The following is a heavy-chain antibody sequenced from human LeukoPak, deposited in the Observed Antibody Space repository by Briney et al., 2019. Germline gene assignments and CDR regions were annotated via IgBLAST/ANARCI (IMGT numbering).Heavy chain of an antibody. Sequence: GGSLRLSCAASGFTFSSYSMNWVRQAPGKGLEWVSYISSSSTIYYADSVKGRFTISRDNAKNSLYLQMNSLRAEDTAVYYCAREGGLPTVTPNPTEYFQHWGQGTLVTVSS. CDR3: AREGGLPTVTPNPTEYFQH. D-gene: IGHD4-17*01. J-gene: IGHJ1*01. CDR2: ISSSSTI. V-gene: IGHV3-48*01. CDR1: GFTFSSYS.